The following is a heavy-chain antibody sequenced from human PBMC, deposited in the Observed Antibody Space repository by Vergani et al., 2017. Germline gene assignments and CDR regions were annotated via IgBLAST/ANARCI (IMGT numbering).Heavy chain of an antibody. J-gene: IGHJ4*02. CDR3: AKHFRGWGIDY. Sequence: QVQLVESGGGVVQRGGSLRLSCATSGFTLSNYDMQWIRQAPGKGLEFVAFIQFDGSNQYYADSVKGRFTLSREFSKNTLYLQMNSLRTDDTATYYCAKHFRGWGIDYWGQGTQVIVSS. CDR2: IQFDGSNQ. D-gene: IGHD3-16*01. CDR1: GFTLSNYD. V-gene: IGHV3-30*02.